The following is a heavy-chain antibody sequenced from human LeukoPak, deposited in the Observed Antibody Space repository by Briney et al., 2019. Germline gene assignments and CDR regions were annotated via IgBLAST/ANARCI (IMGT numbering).Heavy chain of an antibody. CDR2: IRQDGDTK. V-gene: IGHV3-7*03. J-gene: IGHJ4*02. Sequence: GKSLRLSCAASGFTFNNYGMHWVRQAPGKGLEWVANIRQDGDTKYYVDSVKGRFTISRDNAMNSLYLQMNSLRAEDTAIYYRARSLPYGTTWYGRSDFWGQGTLVTVSS. CDR3: ARSLPYGTTWYGRSDF. D-gene: IGHD6-13*01. CDR1: GFTFNNYG.